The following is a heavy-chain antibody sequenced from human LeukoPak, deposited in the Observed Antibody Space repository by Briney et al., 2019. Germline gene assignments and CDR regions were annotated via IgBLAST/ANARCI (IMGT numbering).Heavy chain of an antibody. CDR3: ARTTMVRGTYYMDV. V-gene: IGHV4-59*01. CDR1: GGSISSYY. CDR2: IYYSGST. Sequence: SETLSLTCTVSGGSISSYYWSWIRQPPGKGLEWIGYIYYSGSTNYNPSLKSRVTISVDTSKNQFSLKQSSVTAADTAVYYCARTTMVRGTYYMDVWGKGTTVTISS. D-gene: IGHD3-10*01. J-gene: IGHJ6*03.